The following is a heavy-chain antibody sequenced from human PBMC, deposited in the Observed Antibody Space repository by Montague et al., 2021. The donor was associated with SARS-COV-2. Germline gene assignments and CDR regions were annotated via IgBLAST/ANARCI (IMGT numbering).Heavy chain of an antibody. CDR2: IFRSWAT. CDR3: ARTPRGSRYFYGVDV. V-gene: IGHV4-59*01. D-gene: IGHD3-10*01. CDR1: GDSISDYY. J-gene: IGHJ6*02. Sequence: SETLSLTCTVSGDSISDYYWSWIRQPPGMGLGWIGYIFRSWATNYNPPLKSRVIISLDTPKSQFSLRLSSVTAADTAIYYCARTPRGSRYFYGVDVWGQGTTVIVSS.